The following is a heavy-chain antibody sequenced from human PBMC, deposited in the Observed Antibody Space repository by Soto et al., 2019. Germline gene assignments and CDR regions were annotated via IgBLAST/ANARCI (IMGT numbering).Heavy chain of an antibody. D-gene: IGHD2-21*01. J-gene: IGHJ6*02. CDR3: ARHCGSPGSYFGMDV. V-gene: IGHV5-51*01. Sequence: PGESLKISCKGSGYSFTSYWINWVRQMPGKGLEWMGVIYPGDSDTRYSPSFQGQVTISADKSINTAYLQWRSLKASDTAVYYCARHCGSPGSYFGMDVWGQGATVTVSS. CDR1: GYSFTSYW. CDR2: IYPGDSDT.